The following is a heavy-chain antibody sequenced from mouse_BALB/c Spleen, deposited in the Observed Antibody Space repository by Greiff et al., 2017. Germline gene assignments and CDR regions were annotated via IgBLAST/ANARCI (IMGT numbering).Heavy chain of an antibody. J-gene: IGHJ2*01. D-gene: IGHD2-1*01. CDR1: GFSFTSYG. CDR3: ASGNWGTYYLDY. Sequence: VHLVESGPGLVAPSQSLSISCTVSGFSFTSYGVHWVRQPPGKGLEWLGVIWAGGSTNYNSALMSRLSISKDNSKSQVFLKMNSLQTDDTAMYYCASGNWGTYYLDYGGKGTTLTVSS. V-gene: IGHV2-9*02. CDR2: IWAGGST.